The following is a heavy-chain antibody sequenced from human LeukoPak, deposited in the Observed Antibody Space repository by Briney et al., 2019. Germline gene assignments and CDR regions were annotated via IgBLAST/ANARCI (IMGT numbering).Heavy chain of an antibody. J-gene: IGHJ3*02. CDR2: LYSSEST. V-gene: IGHV4-4*07. CDR1: GDSISSHY. Sequence: SETLSLTCTVSGDSISSHYWSWIRQPAGKGLEWIGRLYSSESTNFNPSLKSRGTISEDKSKNQFSLKLSSVTAADTAVYYCARDGRDNSGYETGAFDIWGQGTMVIVSS. CDR3: ARDGRDNSGYETGAFDI. D-gene: IGHD5-12*01.